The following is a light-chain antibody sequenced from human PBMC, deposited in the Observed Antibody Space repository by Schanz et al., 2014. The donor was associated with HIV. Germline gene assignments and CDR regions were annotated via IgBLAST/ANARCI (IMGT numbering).Light chain of an antibody. J-gene: IGLJ2*01. CDR2: EVC. Sequence: QSALTQPASVSGSPGQSITISCTGTSSDVGSYNLVSWFQQHPGKAPKLMIYEVCKRPSGVSDRFSASKSGNTASLTISGLQAEDEADYYCSSYSSGKTLFGGGTKLTVL. CDR1: SSDVGSYNL. V-gene: IGLV2-14*02. CDR3: SSYSSGKTL.